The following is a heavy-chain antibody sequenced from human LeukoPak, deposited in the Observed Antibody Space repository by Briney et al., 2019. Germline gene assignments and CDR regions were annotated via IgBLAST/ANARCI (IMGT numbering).Heavy chain of an antibody. CDR3: TTDGLYCSSTSCYFLYGMDV. J-gene: IGHJ6*04. CDR2: IKSKTDGGTT. V-gene: IGHV3-15*01. CDR1: GFTFSNAW. D-gene: IGHD2-2*01. Sequence: GGSLRLSCAASGFTFSNAWMSWVRQAPGKGLEWVGRIKSKTDGGTTDYAAPVKGRFTISRDDSKNTLYLQMNGLKTEDTAVYYCTTDGLYCSSTSCYFLYGMDVWGKGTTVTVSS.